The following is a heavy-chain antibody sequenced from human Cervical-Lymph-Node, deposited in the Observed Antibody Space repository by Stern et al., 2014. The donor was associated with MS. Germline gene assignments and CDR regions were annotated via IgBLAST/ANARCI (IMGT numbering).Heavy chain of an antibody. Sequence: EVQLEESGGGLVKPGGSLTLSGTASGFMFRVYTTVWVRQAPGKGLEWVSSISGSGRYIFYADSVKGRFTISRDNANNTLNLQMSSLRVEDTAVYYCASDVATGYWGQGTLVTVSS. CDR2: ISGSGRYI. D-gene: IGHD5-12*01. V-gene: IGHV3-21*01. CDR3: ASDVATGY. CDR1: GFMFRVYT. J-gene: IGHJ4*02.